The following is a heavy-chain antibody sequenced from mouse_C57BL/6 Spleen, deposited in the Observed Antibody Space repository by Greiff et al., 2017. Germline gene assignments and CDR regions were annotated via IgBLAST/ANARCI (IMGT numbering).Heavy chain of an antibody. Sequence: QVQLQQPGAELVKPGASVKLSCKASGYTFTSYWMHWVKQRPGQGLEWIGNINPSNGGPNYNEKFTSKATLTVDTSSSTAYMQLSSLTSDDAAVYYCARSDYSSTSYYFDYWGQGTTLTVSS. V-gene: IGHV1-53*01. CDR2: INPSNGGP. J-gene: IGHJ2*01. D-gene: IGHD1-1*01. CDR3: ARSDYSSTSYYFDY. CDR1: GYTFTSYW.